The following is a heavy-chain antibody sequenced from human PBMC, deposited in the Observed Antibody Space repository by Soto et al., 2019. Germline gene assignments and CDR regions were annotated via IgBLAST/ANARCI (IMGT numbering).Heavy chain of an antibody. CDR1: GFSLIIAGMG. CDR3: ARTVFWSGPESLNWFDP. Sequence: QVTLKESGPVLVKPTEPLRRTCPFSGFSLIIAGMGGGWIRQPQGKAREGLAHIFSNDEKSYSTPLKSRLTISKDTSKSQVVLTMTNMDPVDTATYYCARTVFWSGPESLNWFDPWGQGTLVTVSS. D-gene: IGHD3-3*01. CDR2: IFSNDEK. J-gene: IGHJ5*02. V-gene: IGHV2-26*01.